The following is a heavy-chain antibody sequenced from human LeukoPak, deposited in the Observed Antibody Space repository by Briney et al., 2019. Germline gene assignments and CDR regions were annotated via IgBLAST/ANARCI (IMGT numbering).Heavy chain of an antibody. CDR2: ISGNGGST. V-gene: IGHV3-23*01. CDR3: AKDGDYGDFDY. Sequence: PGGSLRLSCAASGFTFSIYAMSWVRQTPGKGLEWVSAISGNGGSTFYADSVKGRFSISRDNSKNTLYLQINRLRGEDTAVYYCAKDGDYGDFDYWGQGTLVTVSS. J-gene: IGHJ4*02. D-gene: IGHD4-17*01. CDR1: GFTFSIYA.